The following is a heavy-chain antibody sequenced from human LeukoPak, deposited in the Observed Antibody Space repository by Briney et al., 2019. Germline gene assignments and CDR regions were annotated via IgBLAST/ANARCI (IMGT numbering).Heavy chain of an antibody. V-gene: IGHV3-30*04. Sequence: GGSLRLSCAASEFTFSSNAMHWVRQAPGKGLEWVTIISYDGSNKYYADSVKGRFTISRDNSKNTLYLQMNSLRAEDTAVYYCARDLRYYYGSGNTIFDYWGQGTLVTVSS. J-gene: IGHJ4*02. CDR1: EFTFSSNA. D-gene: IGHD3-10*01. CDR3: ARDLRYYYGSGNTIFDY. CDR2: ISYDGSNK.